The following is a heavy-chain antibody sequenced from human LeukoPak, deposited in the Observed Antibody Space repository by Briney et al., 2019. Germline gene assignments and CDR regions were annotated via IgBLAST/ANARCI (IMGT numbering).Heavy chain of an antibody. CDR2: IYSGGST. Sequence: GGSLRLSCAASGITFSGSGMSWVRQAPGKGLEWVSVIYSGGSTYYADSVKGRFTISRDNSKNTLYLQMNSLRAEDTAVYYCARSMVRGPMRGFDYWGQGTLVTVSS. D-gene: IGHD3-10*01. CDR3: ARSMVRGPMRGFDY. V-gene: IGHV3-53*01. CDR1: GITFSGSG. J-gene: IGHJ4*02.